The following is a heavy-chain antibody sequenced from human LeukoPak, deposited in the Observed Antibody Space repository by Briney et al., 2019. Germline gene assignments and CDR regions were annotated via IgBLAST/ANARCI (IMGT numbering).Heavy chain of an antibody. D-gene: IGHD3-16*01. J-gene: IGHJ6*02. CDR3: ARGLDPPGGRYGMDV. CDR1: GGTFSSYA. Sequence: GASVKVSCKASGGTFSSYAISWVRQAPGQGLEWMGGIIPIFGTANYAQKFQRRVTITADESTSTAYMELSSLRSEDTAVYYCARGLDPPGGRYGMDVWGQGTTVTVSS. V-gene: IGHV1-69*01. CDR2: IIPIFGTA.